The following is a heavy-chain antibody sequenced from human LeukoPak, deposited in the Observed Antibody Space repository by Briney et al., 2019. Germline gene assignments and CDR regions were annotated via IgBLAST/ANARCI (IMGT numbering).Heavy chain of an antibody. CDR3: ARGDMDSSGFYLNWIDP. CDR2: MNPNSGNT. CDR1: GYTFTSYD. Sequence: ASVKVSCKASGYTFTSYDINWARQATGQGLEWMGWMNPNSGNTGYAQKFQGRVTMTRNTSISTAYMELSSLRSDDTAVYYCARGDMDSSGFYLNWIDPWGQGTLVTVSP. J-gene: IGHJ5*02. V-gene: IGHV1-8*01. D-gene: IGHD3-22*01.